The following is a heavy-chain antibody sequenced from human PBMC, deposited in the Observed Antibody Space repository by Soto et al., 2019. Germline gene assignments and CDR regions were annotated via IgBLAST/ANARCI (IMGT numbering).Heavy chain of an antibody. V-gene: IGHV4-39*01. CDR3: AITYGDYVRYYYYGMDV. J-gene: IGHJ6*02. CDR2: IYYSGST. CDR1: GGSISSSSYY. D-gene: IGHD4-17*01. Sequence: SETLSLTCTVSGGSISSSSYYWGWIRLPPGKGLEWIGSIYYSGSTYYNPSLKSRVTISVDTSKNQFSLKMSSVTAADTAVYYCAITYGDYVRYYYYGMDVWGQGTTVTVSS.